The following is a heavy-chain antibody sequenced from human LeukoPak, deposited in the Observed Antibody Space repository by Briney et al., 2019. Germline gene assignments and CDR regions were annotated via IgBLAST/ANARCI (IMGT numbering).Heavy chain of an antibody. D-gene: IGHD3-16*02. CDR1: GFTFSNAW. CDR2: IKSKTDGGTT. J-gene: IGHJ4*02. Sequence: GGSLRLSCAASGFTFSNAWMSWVRQAPGKGLDWVGRIKSKTDGGTTDYAAPVKGRFTISREDSKNTLYLQMNSLKTEDTAVYYCTTYVWGSYRYHYWGQGTLVTVSS. V-gene: IGHV3-15*01. CDR3: TTYVWGSYRYHY.